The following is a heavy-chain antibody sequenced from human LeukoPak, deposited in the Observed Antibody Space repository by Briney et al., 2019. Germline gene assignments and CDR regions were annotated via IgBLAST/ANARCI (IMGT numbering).Heavy chain of an antibody. CDR3: ARDRRYNWNFDAFDI. J-gene: IGHJ3*02. Sequence: PLETLSFTCTVFGGSISIYYWNWIRQPPGKGLEWIGHIYYGGGTNYNPSLKSRVTISVDTSKNQFSLKLSSVTAADTAVYYCARDRRYNWNFDAFDIWGQGTMVTVSS. CDR2: IYYGGGT. D-gene: IGHD1-7*01. V-gene: IGHV4-59*12. CDR1: GGSISIYY.